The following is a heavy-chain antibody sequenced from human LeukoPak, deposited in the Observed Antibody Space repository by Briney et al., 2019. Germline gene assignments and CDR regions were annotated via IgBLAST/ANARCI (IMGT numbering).Heavy chain of an antibody. J-gene: IGHJ4*02. Sequence: GGSLRLPCAASGFTFSSYAMSWVRQAPGKGLEWVSAISGSGGSTYYADSVKGRFTISRDNSKNTLYLQMNSLRAEDTAVYYCAKDAGRITMIVVGTVFDYWGQGTLVTVSS. CDR1: GFTFSSYA. CDR2: ISGSGGST. D-gene: IGHD3-22*01. V-gene: IGHV3-23*01. CDR3: AKDAGRITMIVVGTVFDY.